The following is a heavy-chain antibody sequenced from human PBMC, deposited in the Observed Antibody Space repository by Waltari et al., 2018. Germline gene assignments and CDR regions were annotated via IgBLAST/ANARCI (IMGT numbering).Heavy chain of an antibody. CDR3: ARGNTLVVPAAIIGVGFDY. CDR2: INHSGST. J-gene: IGHJ4*02. Sequence: QVQLQQWGAGRLKPSETLSLTCAVYGWSFGGYYGSWSHQPPGTGLEWIGEINHSGSTNYNPSLKSRVTRSVDTSKNQFSLKLSSVTAADTAVYYCARGNTLVVPAAIIGVGFDYWGQGTLVTVSS. V-gene: IGHV4-34*01. CDR1: GWSFGGYY. D-gene: IGHD2-2*01.